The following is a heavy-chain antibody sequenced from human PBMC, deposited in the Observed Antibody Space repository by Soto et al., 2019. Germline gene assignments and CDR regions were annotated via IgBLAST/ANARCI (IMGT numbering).Heavy chain of an antibody. CDR1: GGSISSYY. Sequence: PSETLSLTCTVSGGSISSYYWSWIRQPPGKGLEWIGYIYYSGSTNYNPSLKSRVTISVDTSKNQFSLKLSSVTAADTAVYYCARHSRWAVAGGALVWFDPWGQGTLVTVSS. CDR3: ARHSRWAVAGGALVWFDP. CDR2: IYYSGST. J-gene: IGHJ5*02. D-gene: IGHD6-19*01. V-gene: IGHV4-59*08.